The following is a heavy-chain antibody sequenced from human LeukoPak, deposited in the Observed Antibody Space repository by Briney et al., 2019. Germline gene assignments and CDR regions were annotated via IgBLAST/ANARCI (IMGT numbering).Heavy chain of an antibody. Sequence: GGSLRLSCAASGFSFSNFAMSWVRQAPGKGLEWVSAISGTGGNTFYTDSVTGRFTISRDNSKNTLYVQMNSLRAEDTAVYYCAKTGGYYDTSDLYRPDVFDIWGQGTVVTVSS. CDR3: AKTGGYYDTSDLYRPDVFDI. J-gene: IGHJ3*02. D-gene: IGHD3-22*01. CDR2: ISGTGGNT. V-gene: IGHV3-23*01. CDR1: GFSFSNFA.